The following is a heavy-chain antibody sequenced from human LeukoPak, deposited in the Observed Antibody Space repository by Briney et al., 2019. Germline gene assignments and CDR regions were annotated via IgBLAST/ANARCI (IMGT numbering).Heavy chain of an antibody. V-gene: IGHV1-2*06. CDR3: AIGYCSGGSCSPDAFDI. CDR1: GGTFSSYA. CDR2: INPNSGGT. J-gene: IGHJ3*02. D-gene: IGHD2-15*01. Sequence: ASVKVSCKASGGTFSSYAISWVRQAPGQGLEWMGRINPNSGGTNYAQKFQGRVTTTRDTSISTAYMELSRLRSDDTAVYYCAIGYCSGGSCSPDAFDIWGQGTMVTVSS.